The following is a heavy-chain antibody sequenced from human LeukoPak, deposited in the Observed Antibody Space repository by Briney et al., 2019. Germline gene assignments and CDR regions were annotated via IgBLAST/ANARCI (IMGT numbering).Heavy chain of an antibody. V-gene: IGHV4-59*08. J-gene: IGHJ4*02. CDR3: ARHARYNWNYDY. D-gene: IGHD1-7*01. Sequence: SETLSLTCTVSGGSISSYYWSWIRQPPGKGLEWIGYIYYSGSTNYNPSLKSRVTISVDTSKNQSSLKLSSVTAADTAVYYCARHARYNWNYDYWGQGTLVTVSS. CDR1: GGSISSYY. CDR2: IYYSGST.